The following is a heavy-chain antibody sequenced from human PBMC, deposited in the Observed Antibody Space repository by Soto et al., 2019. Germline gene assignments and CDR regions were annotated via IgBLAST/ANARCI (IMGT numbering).Heavy chain of an antibody. CDR1: GFTFSSYG. Sequence: QVQLVESGGGVVQPGRSLRLSCAASGFTFSSYGMHWVRQAPGKGLEWVAVISYDGSNKYYADSVKGRFTISRDNSKNTLYLQMNSLRAEDTAVYYCAKSSGGVAGLGYWGQGTLVTVSS. CDR3: AKSSGGVAGLGY. D-gene: IGHD6-19*01. V-gene: IGHV3-30*18. J-gene: IGHJ4*02. CDR2: ISYDGSNK.